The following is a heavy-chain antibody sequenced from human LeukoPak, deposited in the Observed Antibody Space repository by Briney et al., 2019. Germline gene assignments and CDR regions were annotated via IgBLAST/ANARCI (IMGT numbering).Heavy chain of an antibody. V-gene: IGHV4-59*01. CDR1: GASISSYY. CDR3: AKDWELGS. CDR2: IYIRGST. D-gene: IGHD1-26*01. J-gene: IGHJ5*02. Sequence: SETLSLTCSVSGASISSYYWNWIRQPPGKGLEWIGNIYIRGSTNYNPSLESRVTISLDTSKDQFSLKLTSVTAADTPFYYCAKDWELGSWGQGTLVTVSS.